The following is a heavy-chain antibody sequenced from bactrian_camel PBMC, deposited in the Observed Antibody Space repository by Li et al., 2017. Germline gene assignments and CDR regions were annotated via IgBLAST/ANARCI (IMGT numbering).Heavy chain of an antibody. Sequence: VQLVESGGGLVQPGGSLRLSCAASGFTAGSYYMSWVRQAPGKGLEWVSGINSGGGYTLYADSVKGRFTISRDNAKNTVYLQMNSLKSEDTALYYCAPGGSWPGRASYNYWGQGTQVTVS. J-gene: IGHJ4*01. CDR1: GFTAGSYY. CDR3: APGGSWPGRASYNY. D-gene: IGHD6*01. V-gene: IGHV3S40*01. CDR2: INSGGGYT.